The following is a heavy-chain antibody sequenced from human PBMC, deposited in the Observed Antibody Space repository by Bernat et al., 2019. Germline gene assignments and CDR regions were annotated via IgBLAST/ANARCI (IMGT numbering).Heavy chain of an antibody. Sequence: QVHLVQSGAEVKKPGASVKVSCKASGYTFTSYAMHCVRHAPGQSLEWMGWINAANGNTQYSHKFRGRVTITMDTSASTAYMELSSLRSEDTAVYYCERGGGSSSQGRGNGFDPWGQGTLVTVSS. CDR2: INAANGNT. CDR1: GYTFTSYA. V-gene: IGHV1-3*01. CDR3: ERGGGSSSQGRGNGFDP. J-gene: IGHJ5*02. D-gene: IGHD6-6*01.